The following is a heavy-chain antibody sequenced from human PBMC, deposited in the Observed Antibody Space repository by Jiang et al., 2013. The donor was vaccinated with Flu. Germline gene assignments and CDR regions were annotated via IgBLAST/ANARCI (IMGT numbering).Heavy chain of an antibody. Sequence: KPGASVKVSCKASGYTFTSYAMNWVRQALDKGLSGWDGSTPTLGTQRMPRASQDGLSSPWDTSVSTAYLQISSLKAEDTAVYYCARDYSGSYLTGTWRTPFDYWGQGTLVTVSS. CDR2: STPTLGT. CDR3: ARDYSGSYLTGTWRTPFDY. CDR1: GYTFTSYA. J-gene: IGHJ4*02. V-gene: IGHV7-4-1*02. D-gene: IGHD1-26*01.